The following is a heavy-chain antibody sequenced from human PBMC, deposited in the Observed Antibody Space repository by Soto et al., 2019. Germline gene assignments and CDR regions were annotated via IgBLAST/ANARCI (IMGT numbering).Heavy chain of an antibody. D-gene: IGHD5-12*01. J-gene: IGHJ2*01. CDR3: ARERGYSGYDYWYFDL. V-gene: IGHV3-7*01. CDR2: IKQDGSEK. CDR1: GFTFSSYW. Sequence: EVQLVESGGGLVQPGGSLRLSCAASGFTFSSYWMSWVRQAPGKGLEWVANIKQDGSEKYYVDSVKGRFTISRDNAKNSLYLQMNSLRAEYTAVYYCARERGYSGYDYWYFDLWGRGTLVTVSS.